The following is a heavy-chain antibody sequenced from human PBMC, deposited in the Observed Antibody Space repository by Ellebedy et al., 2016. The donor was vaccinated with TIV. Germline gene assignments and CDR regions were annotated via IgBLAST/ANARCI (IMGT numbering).Heavy chain of an antibody. CDR3: TSGDGVNV. D-gene: IGHD7-27*01. CDR1: GFTFSGSA. Sequence: PGGSLRLSCAASGFTFSGSAMHWVRQASGKGLEWVGRIRSKANSYATAYAASVKGRFTISRDDSKNTAYLKMNSMKTEDTAVYYCTSGDGVNVWGQGTTVTVSS. J-gene: IGHJ6*02. V-gene: IGHV3-73*01. CDR2: IRSKANSYAT.